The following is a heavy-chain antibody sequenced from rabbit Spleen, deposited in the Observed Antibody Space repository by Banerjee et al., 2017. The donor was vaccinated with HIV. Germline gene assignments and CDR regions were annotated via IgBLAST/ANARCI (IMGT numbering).Heavy chain of an antibody. Sequence: QSLEESGGDLVKPGASLTLTCKASGFTMNRSDYMCWVRQAPGKGLEWIACIAGGSSGTTYYATWAEGRFTISKTSSTTVTLQMTSLTAADTATYFCARDSGSSFSSYGMDLWGPGTLVTVS. CDR2: IAGGSSGTT. D-gene: IGHD8-1*01. CDR3: ARDSGSSFSSYGMDL. CDR1: GFTMNRSDY. J-gene: IGHJ6*01. V-gene: IGHV1S40*01.